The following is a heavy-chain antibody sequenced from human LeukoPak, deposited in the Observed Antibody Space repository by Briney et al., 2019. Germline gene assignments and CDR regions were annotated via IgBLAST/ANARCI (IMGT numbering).Heavy chain of an antibody. D-gene: IGHD3-10*01. CDR2: IKEDGSEK. V-gene: IGHV3-7*04. CDR3: SGGSRFVDY. Sequence: GGSLRLSCAASGFTFSSYSMNWVRQAPGKGLEWVANIKEDGSEKYYVDTVKGRFTISRDNAKNSLFLQMNSLRVEDTAVYYCSGGSRFVDYWGQGTLVTVSS. CDR1: GFTFSSYS. J-gene: IGHJ4*02.